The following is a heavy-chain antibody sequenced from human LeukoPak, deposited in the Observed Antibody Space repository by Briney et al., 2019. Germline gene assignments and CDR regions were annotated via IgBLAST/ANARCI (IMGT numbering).Heavy chain of an antibody. J-gene: IGHJ4*02. Sequence: GGSLRLSCAASGFTLSSNWMNWVRHAPGKGLELVAIIKQDGSEKYYVDSVKGRFTISRDNAKNSLYLQMNSLRAEDTAVYYCARGRGFIIDYWGQGTLVTVSS. D-gene: IGHD3-22*01. CDR3: ARGRGFIIDY. CDR2: IKQDGSEK. CDR1: GFTLSSNW. V-gene: IGHV3-7*01.